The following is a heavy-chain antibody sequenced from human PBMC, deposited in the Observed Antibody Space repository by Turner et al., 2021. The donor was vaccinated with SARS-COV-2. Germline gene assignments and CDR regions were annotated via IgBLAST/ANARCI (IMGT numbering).Heavy chain of an antibody. CDR3: ATQGAIGYRYAS. J-gene: IGHJ4*02. CDR2: INHSGRT. V-gene: IGHV4-34*01. Sequence: QVQLQQWGAGLLKPSETLSLTCAVYGGSFSGYYWSWIRQPPGKGLEWIGEINHSGRTNYSPSLESRVTMSVDKSKNHFSLKLTSVTAADTAIYYCATQGAIGYRYASWGQGILVTVSS. CDR1: GGSFSGYY. D-gene: IGHD5-18*01.